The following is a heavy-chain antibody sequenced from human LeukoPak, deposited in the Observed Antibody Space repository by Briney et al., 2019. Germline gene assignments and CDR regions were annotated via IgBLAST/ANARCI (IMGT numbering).Heavy chain of an antibody. Sequence: GGSLRLSCAASGFTFSSYEVNWVRQAPGKGLEWVSYISSSGSTIYYADSVKGRFTISRDNAKNSLYLQMNSLRAEDTAVYYCAIGGTRAGYVLYYYYYGMDVWGQGTTVTVSS. D-gene: IGHD5-24*01. J-gene: IGHJ6*02. CDR1: GFTFSSYE. CDR3: AIGGTRAGYVLYYYYYGMDV. V-gene: IGHV3-48*03. CDR2: ISSSGSTI.